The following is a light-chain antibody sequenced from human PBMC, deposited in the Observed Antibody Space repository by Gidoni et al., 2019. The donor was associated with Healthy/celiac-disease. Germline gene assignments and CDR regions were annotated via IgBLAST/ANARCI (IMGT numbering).Light chain of an antibody. CDR3: SAYTSSSTRV. CDR2: DVS. J-gene: IGLJ1*01. CDR1: SSDVGGYNY. Sequence: QSDLTQPAAVSGPPGLSNNISCTGTSSDVGGYNYVSWYQQHPGKAPKLMIYDVSNRPSGVSNRFSGSKSGNTASLAISGLQSEDEADYYCSAYTSSSTRVFGAGTKVTVI. V-gene: IGLV2-14*03.